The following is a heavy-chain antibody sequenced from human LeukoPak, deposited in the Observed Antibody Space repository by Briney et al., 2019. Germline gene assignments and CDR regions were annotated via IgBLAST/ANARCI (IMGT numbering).Heavy chain of an antibody. CDR1: GFTFSSYA. CDR2: ISYDGSNK. Sequence: GGSLRLSCAASGFTFSSYAMHWVRQAPGKGLEWVAVISYDGSNKYYADSVKGRFTISRDNSKNTLYLQMNSLRAEDTAVYYCARSRSLYGTDVWGQGTTVTVSS. V-gene: IGHV3-30*04. D-gene: IGHD1-14*01. J-gene: IGHJ6*02. CDR3: ARSRSLYGTDV.